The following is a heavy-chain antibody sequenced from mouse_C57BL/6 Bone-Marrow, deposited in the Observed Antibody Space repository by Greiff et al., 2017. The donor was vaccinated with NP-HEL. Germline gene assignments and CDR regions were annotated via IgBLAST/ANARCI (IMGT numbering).Heavy chain of an antibody. Sequence: VQLQQPGAELVKPGASVKLSCKASGYTFTSYWMQWVKQRPGQGLEWIGEIDPSDSYTNYNQKFKGKATLTVDTSSSTAYMQLSSLTSEDSAVYYCALLLRWYFDGWGTGTTVTVSS. CDR2: IDPSDSYT. CDR1: GYTFTSYW. D-gene: IGHD1-1*01. J-gene: IGHJ1*03. CDR3: ALLLRWYFDG. V-gene: IGHV1-50*01.